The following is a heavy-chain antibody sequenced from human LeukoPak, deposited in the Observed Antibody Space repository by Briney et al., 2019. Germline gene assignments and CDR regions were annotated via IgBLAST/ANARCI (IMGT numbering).Heavy chain of an antibody. CDR2: ITSSVTNT. CDR1: GFTFSSCA. V-gene: IGHV3-23*01. J-gene: IGHJ4*02. Sequence: GGSLRLSCAASGFTFSSCAMTWVRQAPGKGLEWVSGITSSVTNTYYADSVKGRVTISRDNSKNTLFLQMNSLRAEDTAVYYCVKAIGSGAYYRTDFWGQGTLVTVAS. CDR3: VKAIGSGAYYRTDF. D-gene: IGHD3-10*01.